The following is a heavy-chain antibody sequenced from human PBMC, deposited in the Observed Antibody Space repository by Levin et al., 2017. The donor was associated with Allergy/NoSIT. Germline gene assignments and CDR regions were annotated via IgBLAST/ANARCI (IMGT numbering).Heavy chain of an antibody. CDR1: GGSISSYY. CDR2: IYYSGST. J-gene: IGHJ4*02. D-gene: IGHD2-2*01. CDR3: ARGWTAASFDY. Sequence: SETLSLTCTVSGGSISSYYWSWIRQPPGKGLEWIGYIYYSGSTNYNPSLKSRVTISVDTSKNQFSLKLSSVTAADTAVYYCARGWTAASFDYWGQGTLVTVSS. V-gene: IGHV4-59*01.